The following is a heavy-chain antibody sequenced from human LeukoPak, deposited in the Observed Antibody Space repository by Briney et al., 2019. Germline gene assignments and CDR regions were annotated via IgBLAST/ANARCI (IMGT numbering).Heavy chain of an antibody. CDR3: AREQPIRGDFGY. D-gene: IGHD3-10*01. Sequence: QSGGPLRLSCAASGFTFSSYAMHWVHQAPGKGLDYVSAISSNGGSTYYANSVKGRFTISRDNSKNTLYLQMGSLRAEDMAVYYCAREQPIRGDFGYWGQGTLVTVSS. J-gene: IGHJ4*02. CDR1: GFTFSSYA. V-gene: IGHV3-64*01. CDR2: ISSNGGST.